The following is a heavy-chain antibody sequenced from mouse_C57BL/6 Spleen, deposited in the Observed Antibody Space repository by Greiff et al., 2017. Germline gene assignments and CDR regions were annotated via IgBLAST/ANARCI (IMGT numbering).Heavy chain of an antibody. D-gene: IGHD1-1*01. CDR1: GYTFTSSW. CDR3: ARLFDYYGSSYDDYAMDY. J-gene: IGHJ4*01. CDR2: IDPNSGGT. Sequence: QVHVKQPVAELVKPGASVKLSCTASGYTFTSSWMHWVKQRPGRGLEWIGRIDPNSGGTKYNEKFKSKATLTVDKPSSTAYMQLSSLTSEDSAVYYCARLFDYYGSSYDDYAMDYWGQGTSVTVSS. V-gene: IGHV1-72*01.